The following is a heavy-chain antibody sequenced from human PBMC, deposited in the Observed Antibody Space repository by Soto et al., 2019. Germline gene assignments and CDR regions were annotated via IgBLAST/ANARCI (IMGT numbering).Heavy chain of an antibody. CDR2: ISYDGSNK. Sequence: GGSLRLSCAASGFTFSSYGMHWVRQAPGKGLEWVAVISYDGSNKYYADSVKGRFTISRDNSKNTLYLQMNSLRAEDTAVYYCAKDQGREAIFGVVIRYYYYGMDVWGQGTTVTVSS. D-gene: IGHD3-3*01. J-gene: IGHJ6*02. CDR3: AKDQGREAIFGVVIRYYYYGMDV. CDR1: GFTFSSYG. V-gene: IGHV3-30*18.